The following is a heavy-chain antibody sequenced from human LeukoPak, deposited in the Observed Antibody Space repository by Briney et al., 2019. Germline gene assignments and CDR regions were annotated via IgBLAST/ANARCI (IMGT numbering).Heavy chain of an antibody. CDR3: ARPLKVAAAPFGY. Sequence: SETLSLTCAVYGGSFSGYYWSWIRQPPGKGPEWIGEINHSGSSNYNPSLKSRVTISVDTSKNQFSLKLSSVTAADTAVYYCARPLKVAAAPFGYWGQGTLVTVSS. J-gene: IGHJ4*02. D-gene: IGHD6-13*01. V-gene: IGHV4-34*01. CDR1: GGSFSGYY. CDR2: INHSGSS.